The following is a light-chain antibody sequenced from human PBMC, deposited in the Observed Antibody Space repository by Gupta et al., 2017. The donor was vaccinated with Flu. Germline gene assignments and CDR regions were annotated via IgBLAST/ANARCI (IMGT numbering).Light chain of an antibody. V-gene: IGLV2-14*01. J-gene: IGLJ1*01. Sequence: ITISCTGTSRDVGGSNYVSWYQQHPGKAPKLMIYEVSNRPSGVSNRFSGSKSGNTASLTISGLQAEDEADYYCSSYTSSSTLCVFGTGTKVTVL. CDR1: SRDVGGSNY. CDR2: EVS. CDR3: SSYTSSSTLCV.